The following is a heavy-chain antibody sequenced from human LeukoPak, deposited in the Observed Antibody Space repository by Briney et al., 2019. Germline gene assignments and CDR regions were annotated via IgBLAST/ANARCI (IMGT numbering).Heavy chain of an antibody. Sequence: SETLSLTCSVSDVSISSGIYYWGWIRQPPGKGLEWIGSIYYSGSTYYNPSLKSRVTISVDTPKNQFSLKLSSVTAADTAVYYCARHEIYYDSSGYYDAFDIWGQGTMVTVSS. V-gene: IGHV4-39*01. CDR3: ARHEIYYDSSGYYDAFDI. J-gene: IGHJ3*02. CDR2: IYYSGST. D-gene: IGHD3-22*01. CDR1: DVSISSGIYY.